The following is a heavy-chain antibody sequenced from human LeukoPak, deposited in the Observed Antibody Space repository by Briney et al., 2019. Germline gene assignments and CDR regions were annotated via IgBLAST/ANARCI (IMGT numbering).Heavy chain of an antibody. V-gene: IGHV1-18*01. J-gene: IGHJ6*02. CDR3: ASGSQRGIAVPPGYYYGMDV. Sequence: ASVKVSCKASGYTFTSYGISWVRQAPGQGLEWMGWISAYNGNTNYAQKLQGRVTMTTDTSTSTAYMELRSLRSDDTAVYYCASGSQRGIAVPPGYYYGMDVWGQGTTVTVSS. CDR2: ISAYNGNT. CDR1: GYTFTSYG. D-gene: IGHD6-19*01.